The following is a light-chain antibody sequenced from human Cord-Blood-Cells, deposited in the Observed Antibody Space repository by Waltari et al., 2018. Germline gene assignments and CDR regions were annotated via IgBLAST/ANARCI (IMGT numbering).Light chain of an antibody. CDR1: SSDVAGYTY. J-gene: IGLJ2*01. CDR3: CSYAGSYV. CDR2: DVS. V-gene: IGLV2-11*01. Sequence: QSALTQPRSLSGSPGQSATISCTATSSDVAGYTYVYWYQQHPGKPPKLMIYDVSKRPAGVPDRFSGSKSGNTASLSISGLQAEDEADYYCCSYAGSYVFGGGTKLTVL.